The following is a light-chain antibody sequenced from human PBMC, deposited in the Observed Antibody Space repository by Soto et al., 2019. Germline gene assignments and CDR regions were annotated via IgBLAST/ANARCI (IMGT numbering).Light chain of an antibody. CDR1: SSDVGGYNF. Sequence: QSVLTQPASVSGSPGQSITISCTGTSSDVGGYNFVSWYQHYSGKAPKLMIYEVTDRPSGVSNRFSVSKSGNTASLTISGLQAEDEADYYCTSYTSDNTLVFGGGTKLTVL. J-gene: IGLJ2*01. V-gene: IGLV2-14*01. CDR2: EVT. CDR3: TSYTSDNTLV.